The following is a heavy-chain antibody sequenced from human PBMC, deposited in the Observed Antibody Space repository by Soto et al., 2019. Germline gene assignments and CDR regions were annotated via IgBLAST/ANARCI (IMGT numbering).Heavy chain of an antibody. V-gene: IGHV3-66*01. CDR3: ARDIFGGSYDFWH. J-gene: IGHJ4*02. CDR2: LSSDDNT. CDR1: GFSVGRLF. Sequence: DVRLVASGGGLVQPGGSLRLSCTASGFSVGRLFMTWVRQAPGKGLEWVSVLSSDDNTYYAASVKGRFTISRDISKNTLFLEMNSLRAEDTAVYHCARDIFGGSYDFWHGGQGTLVTVSS. D-gene: IGHD3-3*01.